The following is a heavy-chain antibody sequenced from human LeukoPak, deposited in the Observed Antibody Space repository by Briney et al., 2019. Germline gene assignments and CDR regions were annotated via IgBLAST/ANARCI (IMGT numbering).Heavy chain of an antibody. J-gene: IGHJ4*02. CDR3: ARGLEYSSSSGLGGGY. D-gene: IGHD6-6*01. CDR1: GYTFTGYY. Sequence: GASVNVSCKASGYTFTGYYMHWVRQAPGQGLEWMGWINPNSGGTNYAQKFQGGVTMTRDTSISTAYMELSRLRSDDTAVYYCARGLEYSSSSGLGGGYWGQGTLVTVSS. CDR2: INPNSGGT. V-gene: IGHV1-2*02.